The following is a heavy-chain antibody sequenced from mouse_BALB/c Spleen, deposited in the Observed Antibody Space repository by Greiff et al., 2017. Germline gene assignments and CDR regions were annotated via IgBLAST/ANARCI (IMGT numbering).Heavy chain of an antibody. J-gene: IGHJ4*01. CDR3: ARGAYYGNYEGAMDY. CDR2: INPSNGGT. CDR1: GYTFTSYY. Sequence: QVHVKQSGAELVKPGASVKLSCKASGYTFTSYYMYWVKQRPGQGLEWIGEINPSNGGTNFNEKFKSKATLTVDKSSSTAYMQLSSLTSEDSAVYYCARGAYYGNYEGAMDYWGQGTSVTVSS. V-gene: IGHV1S81*02. D-gene: IGHD2-10*01.